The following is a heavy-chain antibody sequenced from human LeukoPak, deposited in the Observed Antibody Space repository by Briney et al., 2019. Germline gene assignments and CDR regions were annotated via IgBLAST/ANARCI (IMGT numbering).Heavy chain of an antibody. CDR1: GYTFTGYY. CDR3: ARSGWFGELSDYYYYMDV. J-gene: IGHJ6*03. V-gene: IGHV1-2*06. D-gene: IGHD3-10*01. CDR2: INPNSGGT. Sequence: GASVKVSCKASGYTFTGYYMHWVRQAPGQGLEWMGRINPNSGGTYYAQKVQGRVTMTRGTSISTAYMELSRLRSDDTAVYYCARSGWFGELSDYYYYMDVWGKGTTVTVSS.